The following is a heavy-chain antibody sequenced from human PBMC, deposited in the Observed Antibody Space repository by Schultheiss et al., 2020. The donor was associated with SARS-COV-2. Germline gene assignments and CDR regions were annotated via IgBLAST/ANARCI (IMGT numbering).Heavy chain of an antibody. CDR1: GFSLSTSGVG. V-gene: IGHV2-5*01. CDR2: IYWNDDK. J-gene: IGHJ3*02. D-gene: IGHD2-2*01. CDR3: AHRKPAWEYQLRLIRREFEAFDI. Sequence: SGPTLVKPTQTLTLTCTFSGFSLSTSGVGVGWIRQPPGKALEWLALIYWNDDKRYSPSLKSRLTITKDTSKNQVVLTMTNMDPVDTATYYCAHRKPAWEYQLRLIRREFEAFDIWGQGTMVTVSS.